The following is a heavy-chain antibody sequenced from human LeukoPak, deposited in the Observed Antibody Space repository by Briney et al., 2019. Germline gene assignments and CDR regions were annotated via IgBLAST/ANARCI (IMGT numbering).Heavy chain of an antibody. CDR1: GFTFSSYG. J-gene: IGHJ4*02. CDR2: ISYDGSNK. CDR3: AKGMATIYYFDY. Sequence: PGGSLRLSCAASGFTFSSYGMHWVRQAPGKGLEWVAVISYDGSNKYYADSVKGRFTISRDNSKNTLYLQMNSLRAEDTAVYYCAKGMATIYYFDYWGQGTLVTVSP. D-gene: IGHD5-24*01. V-gene: IGHV3-30*18.